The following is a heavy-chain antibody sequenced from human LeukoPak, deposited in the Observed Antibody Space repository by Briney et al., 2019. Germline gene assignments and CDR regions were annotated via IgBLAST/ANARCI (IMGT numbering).Heavy chain of an antibody. V-gene: IGHV6-1*01. CDR3: ARGSHSSFDY. J-gene: IGHJ4*02. D-gene: IGHD3-10*01. Sequence: SQTLSLTFAISGDSLSNNNVAWNWLRQSPSRGLEWLGRTYYRPKFNTDYAVSVKSRIAINSDTSKNQFSLQLNSVPPEDTGVYYCARGSHSSFDYWGQGTLVTVSS. CDR1: GDSLSNNNVA. CDR2: TYYRPKFNT.